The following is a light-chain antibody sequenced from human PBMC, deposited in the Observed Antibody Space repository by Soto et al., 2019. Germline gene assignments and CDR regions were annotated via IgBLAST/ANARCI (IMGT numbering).Light chain of an antibody. Sequence: EIVMTQSPATLSVSPGERATLSCRASQSVSSNLAWYQQKPGQAPRLLIYGAFTRATGIPGRFSGSGSGTEFTLTISSLQSEDFAVFYCQQYNNWPFTFGPGTKVDIK. CDR1: QSVSSN. V-gene: IGKV3-15*01. CDR3: QQYNNWPFT. CDR2: GAF. J-gene: IGKJ3*01.